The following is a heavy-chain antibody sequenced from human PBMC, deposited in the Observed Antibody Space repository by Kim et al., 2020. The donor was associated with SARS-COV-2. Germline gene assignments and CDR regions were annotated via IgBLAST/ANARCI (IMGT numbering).Heavy chain of an antibody. CDR2: ISYDGSNE. J-gene: IGHJ6*02. V-gene: IGHV3-30*18. Sequence: GGSLRLSCAASGFTFSTYGMYWVRQAPGKGLEWVALISYDGSNEYYADSVKGRFTISRDNSKNTLYLQMNSLRAEDTALFYCAKALLRGVNYYYYGMDVWGQGTKVTGSS. CDR3: AKALLRGVNYYYYGMDV. CDR1: GFTFSTYG. D-gene: IGHD3-10*01.